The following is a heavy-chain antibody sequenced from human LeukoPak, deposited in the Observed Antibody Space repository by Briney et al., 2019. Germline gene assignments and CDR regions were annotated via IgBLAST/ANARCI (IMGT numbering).Heavy chain of an antibody. J-gene: IGHJ5*02. D-gene: IGHD1-1*01. CDR1: GFIFSTYA. CDR3: AKDWNPSPDWFGP. V-gene: IGHV3-23*01. Sequence: GGSLRHSCAASGFIFSTYAMNWVRQAPGKGLEWISGVSNSGVSTNYAASVKGRFTISRDNSKNMLYLQMNGLRAEDTAVYYCAKDWNPSPDWFGPWGQGTLVIVSS. CDR2: VSNSGVST.